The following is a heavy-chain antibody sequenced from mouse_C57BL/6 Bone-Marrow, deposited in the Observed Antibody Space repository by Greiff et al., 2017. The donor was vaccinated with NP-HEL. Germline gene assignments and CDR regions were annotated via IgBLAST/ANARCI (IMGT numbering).Heavy chain of an antibody. J-gene: IGHJ2*01. CDR2: IHPSDSDT. V-gene: IGHV1-74*01. CDR3: AIDYDYVPYYFDY. CDR1: GYTFTSYW. D-gene: IGHD2-4*01. Sequence: QVQLKQPGAELVKPGASVKVSCKASGYTFTSYWMHWVKQRPGQGLEWIGRIHPSDSDTNYNQKFKGKATLTVDKSSSTAYMQLSSLTSEDSAVYYCAIDYDYVPYYFDYWGQGTTLTVS.